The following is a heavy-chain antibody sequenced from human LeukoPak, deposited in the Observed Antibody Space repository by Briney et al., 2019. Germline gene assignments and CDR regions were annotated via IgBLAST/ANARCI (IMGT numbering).Heavy chain of an antibody. V-gene: IGHV1-69*01. CDR2: IIPIFGTA. D-gene: IGHD4/OR15-4a*01. CDR3: ARDDTESPLGAA. J-gene: IGHJ5*02. CDR1: GGTFSSYA. Sequence: GASVKVSCKASGGTFSSYAISWVRQAPGQGLEWVGGIIPIFGTANYAQKFQGRVTITADESTSTAYMELSSLRSEDTAVYYCARDDTESPLGAAWGQGTLVTVSS.